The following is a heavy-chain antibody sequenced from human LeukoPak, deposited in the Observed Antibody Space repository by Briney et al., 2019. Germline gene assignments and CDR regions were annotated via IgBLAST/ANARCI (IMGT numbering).Heavy chain of an antibody. D-gene: IGHD6-13*01. Sequence: GGSLRLSCAASGLTFSGYAMSWVRQAPGKGLEWVSAISGSGGSTYYADSVKGRFTISRDNSKNTLYLQMNSLRVEDTAVYYCAKRGSSWYDVGYFDYWGQGTLVTVSS. CDR2: ISGSGGST. CDR1: GLTFSGYA. V-gene: IGHV3-23*01. J-gene: IGHJ4*02. CDR3: AKRGSSWYDVGYFDY.